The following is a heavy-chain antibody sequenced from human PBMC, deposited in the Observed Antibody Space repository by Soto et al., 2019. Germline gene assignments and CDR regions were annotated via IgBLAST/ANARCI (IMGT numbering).Heavy chain of an antibody. D-gene: IGHD5-18*01. J-gene: IGHJ6*02. V-gene: IGHV3-23*01. Sequence: GGSLRLSCAASGFTFSSYAMSWVRQAPGKGLEWVSAISGSGGSTYYADSVKGRFTISRDNSKNKLYLQMNSLSAEDTAVYYCAKDQNIQLWPRYYYYGMDVWGQGTTVTVSS. CDR1: GFTFSSYA. CDR2: ISGSGGST. CDR3: AKDQNIQLWPRYYYYGMDV.